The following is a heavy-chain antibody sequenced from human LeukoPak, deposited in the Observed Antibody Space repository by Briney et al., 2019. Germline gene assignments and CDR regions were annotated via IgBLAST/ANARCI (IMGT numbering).Heavy chain of an antibody. CDR2: INTDGTVT. Sequence: EGSLRLSCAASGFTFSKYWMLWVRQAPGKGLESVSRINTDGTVTTYADSVKGRLTVSRDNADNTMFLQMNSVRDEDTAVYYCATKQWLAPPPDSWGQGTPVTVSS. CDR1: GFTFSKYW. J-gene: IGHJ4*02. CDR3: ATKQWLAPPPDS. D-gene: IGHD6-19*01. V-gene: IGHV3-74*01.